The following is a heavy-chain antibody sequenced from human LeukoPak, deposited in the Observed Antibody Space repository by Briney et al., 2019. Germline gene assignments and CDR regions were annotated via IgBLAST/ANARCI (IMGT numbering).Heavy chain of an antibody. Sequence: GGSLRLSCAASGFTFSSYWMHWVRQAPGKGLVWVSRINSDGSSTSYADSVKGRFTISRDNAKNTLYLQMNSLRAEDTAVYYCASLSMVRGVADYWGQGTLVTVSS. J-gene: IGHJ4*02. CDR3: ASLSMVRGVADY. CDR2: INSDGSST. D-gene: IGHD3-10*01. CDR1: GFTFSSYW. V-gene: IGHV3-74*01.